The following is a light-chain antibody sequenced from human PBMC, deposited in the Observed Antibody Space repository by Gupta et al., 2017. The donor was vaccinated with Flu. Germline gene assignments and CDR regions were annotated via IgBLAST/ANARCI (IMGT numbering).Light chain of an antibody. CDR3: QQYYNWPRT. CDR1: QSISTN. V-gene: IGKV3-15*01. J-gene: IGKJ1*01. Sequence: EIVMTQSPGTLSVSPGERATLSCRASQSISTNLAWYQQRPGQAPRLLMYGVSTMPTGTPARFSGSGSGTEFTLTISSLQSEDVAVYYCQQYYNWPRTFGQGTKVEVK. CDR2: GVS.